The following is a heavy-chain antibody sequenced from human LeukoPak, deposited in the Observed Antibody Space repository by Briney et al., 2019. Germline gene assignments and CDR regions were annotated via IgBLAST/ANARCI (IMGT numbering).Heavy chain of an antibody. CDR3: ARDQSNQVDY. V-gene: IGHV4-39*07. CDR2: IYYSGST. J-gene: IGHJ4*02. D-gene: IGHD1-14*01. Sequence: KSSETLSLTCTVSGGSISSSSYYWGWLRQPPGKGLEWIGSIYYSGSTYYNPSLKSRVTISVDTSKNQFSLKLSSVTAADTAVYYCARDQSNQVDYWGQGTLVTVSS. CDR1: GGSISSSSYY.